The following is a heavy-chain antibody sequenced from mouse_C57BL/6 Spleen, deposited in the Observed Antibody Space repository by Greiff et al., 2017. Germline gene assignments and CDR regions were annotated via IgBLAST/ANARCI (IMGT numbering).Heavy chain of an antibody. V-gene: IGHV2-2*01. CDR3: ARRGPYAMDY. Sequence: VQLQQSGPGLVQPSQSLSITCTVSGFSLTSYGVHWVRPSPGKGLEWLGVIWSGGSTDYNAAFISRLSISKDNSKSQVFFKMNSLQADDTAIYYCARRGPYAMDYGGQGTSVTVSS. J-gene: IGHJ4*01. CDR2: IWSGGST. D-gene: IGHD3-3*01. CDR1: GFSLTSYG.